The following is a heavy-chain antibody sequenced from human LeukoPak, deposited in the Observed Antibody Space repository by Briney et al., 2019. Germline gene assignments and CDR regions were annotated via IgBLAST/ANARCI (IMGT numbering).Heavy chain of an antibody. CDR2: FDPEDGET. J-gene: IGHJ4*02. CDR3: ATYRVGIAVAANLFDY. D-gene: IGHD6-19*01. V-gene: IGHV1-24*01. Sequence: GASVKVSCKVSGYTLTELSMHWVRQAPGKGLEWMGGFDPEDGETIYAQKFQGRVTMTEDTSTDTAYMELSSMRSEDTAVYYCATYRVGIAVAANLFDYWGQGTLVTVSS. CDR1: GYTLTELS.